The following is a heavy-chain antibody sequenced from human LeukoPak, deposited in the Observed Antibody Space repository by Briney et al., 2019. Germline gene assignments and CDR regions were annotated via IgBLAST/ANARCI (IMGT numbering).Heavy chain of an antibody. CDR2: IYTSGST. CDR1: GDSISSGDYY. CDR3: ARGPYKYDGSGAFDI. V-gene: IGHV4-61*02. J-gene: IGHJ3*02. D-gene: IGHD3-22*01. Sequence: SETLSLTCTVSGDSISSGDYYWSWIRQPAGKGLEWIGRIYTSGSTNYNHSLKSRVTISVDTPKNQFSLKLTSVTAADTAVYYCARGPYKYDGSGAFDIWGQGTMVTVSS.